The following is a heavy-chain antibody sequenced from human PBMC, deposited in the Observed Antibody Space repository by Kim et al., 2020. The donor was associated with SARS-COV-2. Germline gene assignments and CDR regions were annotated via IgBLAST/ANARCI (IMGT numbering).Heavy chain of an antibody. CDR3: ARQSSCVGDY. CDR1: GFTFSSYW. V-gene: IGHV3-74*01. CDR2: INSDGSST. J-gene: IGHJ4*02. Sequence: GGSLRLSCAASGFTFSSYWMHWVRQVPGKGLVWVSRINSDGSSTSYADSVMGRFTISRDNAKNTLYLQMNSLRAEDMAVYYCARQSSCVGDYWGQGNLVTVSS. D-gene: IGHD2-2*01.